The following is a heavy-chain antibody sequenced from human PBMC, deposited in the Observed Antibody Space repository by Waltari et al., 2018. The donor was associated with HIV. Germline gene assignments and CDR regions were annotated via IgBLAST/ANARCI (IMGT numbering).Heavy chain of an antibody. V-gene: IGHV4-34*01. CDR3: ARGEWYDSSGYYYPD. D-gene: IGHD3-22*01. CDR1: GGSFSTYY. J-gene: IGHJ4*02. Sequence: VRLQQWGAGVWKPSETLSLTGAVYGGSFSTYYWRWFRQPPGKGQGLIGELNQSGITNYNPSLKSGVTISVDTSKNQFSLKLSSVTAADTAVYYCARGEWYDSSGYYYPDWGQGTLVTVSS. CDR2: LNQSGIT.